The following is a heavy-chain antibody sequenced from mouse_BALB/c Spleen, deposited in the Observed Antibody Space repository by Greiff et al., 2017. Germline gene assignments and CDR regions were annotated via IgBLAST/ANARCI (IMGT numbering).Heavy chain of an antibody. V-gene: IGHV5-6-3*01. CDR1: GFTFSSYG. CDR3: ARGSWDWYFDV. J-gene: IGHJ1*01. CDR2: INSNGGST. D-gene: IGHD4-1*01. Sequence: EVKLVESGGGLVQPGGSLKLSCAASGFTFSSYGMSWVRQTPDKRLELVATINSNGGSTYYPDSVKGRFTISRDNAKNTLYLQMSSLKSEDAAMYYCARGSWDWYFDVWGEGTTVTVSS.